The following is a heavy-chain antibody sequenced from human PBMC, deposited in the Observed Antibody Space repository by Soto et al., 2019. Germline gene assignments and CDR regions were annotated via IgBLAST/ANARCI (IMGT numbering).Heavy chain of an antibody. J-gene: IGHJ4*02. CDR2: INPGNGNT. CDR1: GYTFTSYG. Sequence: ASVKVSCKASGYTFTSYGINWVRQAPGRGLEWMGWINPGNGNTKYSQQFQGRVIIDRDTSASTAYMELSSLRSEDTAVYYCARGGYFDSSNYLAYWGLGTLVTVS. D-gene: IGHD3-22*01. V-gene: IGHV1-3*01. CDR3: ARGGYFDSSNYLAY.